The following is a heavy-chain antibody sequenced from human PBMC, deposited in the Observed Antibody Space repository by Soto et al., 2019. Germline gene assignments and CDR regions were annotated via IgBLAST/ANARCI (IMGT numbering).Heavy chain of an antibody. Sequence: EVQLVESGGGLVKPGGSLRLSCAASGFTFSSYSMNWVRQAPGKGLEWVSSISSSSSYIYYADSVKGRFTISRDNAKNSLYLQMNSLRAGDTAVYYCARPNYYYDSSGYYGYWGQGTLVTVSS. CDR2: ISSSSSYI. CDR1: GFTFSSYS. D-gene: IGHD3-22*01. V-gene: IGHV3-21*01. CDR3: ARPNYYYDSSGYYGY. J-gene: IGHJ4*02.